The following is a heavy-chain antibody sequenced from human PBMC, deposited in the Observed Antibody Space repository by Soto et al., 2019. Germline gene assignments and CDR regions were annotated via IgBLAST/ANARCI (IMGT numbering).Heavy chain of an antibody. D-gene: IGHD6-19*01. Sequence: PVGSLRLSCTASGFTFSTYSMNWVRQAPGKGLEWVSSITNGNTYIYYAESVKGRFTISRDNAKNSLYLEMSSLRAEDTAVYYCARDPIAVAASAFDIWGQGTMVTVSS. CDR1: GFTFSTYS. V-gene: IGHV3-21*01. CDR3: ARDPIAVAASAFDI. J-gene: IGHJ3*02. CDR2: ITNGNTYI.